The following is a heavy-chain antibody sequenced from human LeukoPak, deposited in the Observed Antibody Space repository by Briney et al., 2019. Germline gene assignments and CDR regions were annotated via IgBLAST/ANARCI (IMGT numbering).Heavy chain of an antibody. J-gene: IGHJ4*02. V-gene: IGHV4-4*02. Sequence: SETLSLTCAVSGGSISSNNWWGWVRQPPGKGLEWIGEIYHSGSPNYNPSLKSRVTISVDKSRNHFSLNLSSVTAADTAVYYCARAGGIYDFWSGYYPSNFDYWGQGTLVTVPS. CDR3: ARAGGIYDFWSGYYPSNFDY. CDR2: IYHSGSP. D-gene: IGHD3-3*01. CDR1: GGSISSNNW.